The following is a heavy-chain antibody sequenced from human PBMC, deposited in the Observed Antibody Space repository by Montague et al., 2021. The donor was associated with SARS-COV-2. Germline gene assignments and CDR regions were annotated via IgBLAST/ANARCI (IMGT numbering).Heavy chain of an antibody. J-gene: IGHJ5*02. CDR3: AKGSGYP. CDR1: GDSIINDKYY. D-gene: IGHD3-10*01. Sequence: TLSLTCSVSGDSIINDKYYWSWFRQSPRKGLEWIGFIYDTGSASYHPSLESRVTISIDTSTNQFFLRLTSVTAADTAVYYCAKGSGYPWGQGIQVIVST. CDR2: IYDTGSA. V-gene: IGHV4-30-4*01.